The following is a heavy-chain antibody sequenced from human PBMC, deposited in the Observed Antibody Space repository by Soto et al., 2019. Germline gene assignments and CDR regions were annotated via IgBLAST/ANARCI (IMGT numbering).Heavy chain of an antibody. Sequence: SETLSLTCSVSDDSINSDKYYWGWIRQPPGKGLEWIGSIYYRGNAYYNPSLQTRVTISLDKSKSQFSLKLSSVTAADTAVYYCARLTLDTAMVFDDWGQGTRVTVSS. CDR1: DDSINSDKYY. D-gene: IGHD5-18*01. CDR2: IYYRGNA. J-gene: IGHJ4*02. CDR3: ARLTLDTAMVFDD. V-gene: IGHV4-39*07.